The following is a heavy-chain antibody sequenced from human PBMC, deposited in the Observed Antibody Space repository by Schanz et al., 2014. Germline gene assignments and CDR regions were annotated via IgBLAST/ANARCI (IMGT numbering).Heavy chain of an antibody. Sequence: VQLEQSGAEVKKPGASVKVSCKASGYTFTSYGISWVRQAPGQGLEWMGWITAYNGDTNYALKLQGRVTMTTDTATGTAYMELRSLRSDDTAVYYCARGGYSSGWYDRDIAHFDYWGQGTLVTVSS. CDR2: ITAYNGDT. CDR3: ARGGYSSGWYDRDIAHFDY. CDR1: GYTFTSYG. D-gene: IGHD6-19*01. V-gene: IGHV1-18*01. J-gene: IGHJ4*02.